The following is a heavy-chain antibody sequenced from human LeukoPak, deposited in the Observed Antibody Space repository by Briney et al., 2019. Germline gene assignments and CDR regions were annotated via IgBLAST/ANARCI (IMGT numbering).Heavy chain of an antibody. CDR1: GYTFTSYA. Sequence: GASVKVSCKASGYTFTSYAISWVRQAPGQGLEWMGRIIPILGIANYAQKFQGRVTITADKSTSTAYMELSSLRSEDTAVYYCARAKDIVVVPARYNWFDPWGQGTLVTVSS. CDR3: ARAKDIVVVPARYNWFDP. CDR2: IIPILGIA. V-gene: IGHV1-69*04. J-gene: IGHJ5*02. D-gene: IGHD2-2*01.